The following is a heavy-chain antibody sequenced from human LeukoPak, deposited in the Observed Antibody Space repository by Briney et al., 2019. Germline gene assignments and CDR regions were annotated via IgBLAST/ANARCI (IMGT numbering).Heavy chain of an antibody. D-gene: IGHD5-12*01. CDR2: ISGSGGST. J-gene: IGHJ4*02. V-gene: IGHV3-23*01. CDR3: AKDWRGYDFGVYIDY. CDR1: GFTFSSYG. Sequence: AGRSLRLSCAASGFTFSSYGMHWVRQAPGKGLEWVSAISGSGGSTYHADSVKGRFTISRDNSKNTLYLQMNSLRAEDTAVYYCAKDWRGYDFGVYIDYWGQGTLVTVSS.